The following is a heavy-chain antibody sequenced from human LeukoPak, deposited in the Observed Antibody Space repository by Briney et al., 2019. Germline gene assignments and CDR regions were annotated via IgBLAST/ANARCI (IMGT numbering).Heavy chain of an antibody. Sequence: GGSLRLSCAASGFTFSSYGMHWVRQAPGKGLEWVAVISYDGSNKYYADSVKGRFTISRDNSKNTLYLQMNSLRAEDTAVYYCAKSAGSWYIDYWGQGTLVTVSS. CDR2: ISYDGSNK. CDR1: GFTFSSYG. J-gene: IGHJ4*02. D-gene: IGHD6-13*01. CDR3: AKSAGSWYIDY. V-gene: IGHV3-30*18.